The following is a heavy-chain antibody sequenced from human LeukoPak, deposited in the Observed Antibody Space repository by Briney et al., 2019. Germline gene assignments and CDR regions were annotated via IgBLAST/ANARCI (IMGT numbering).Heavy chain of an antibody. CDR2: ISYDGSNK. D-gene: IGHD3-22*01. V-gene: IGHV3-30*18. CDR3: AKDHDYYDSSGYYY. Sequence: GGSLRLSCAASGFTFSNYGMHWVRQAPGKGLEWVAVISYDGSNKYYADSVKGRFTISRDNSKNTLYLQMNSLRTEDTAVYYCAKDHDYYDSSGYYYWGQGTLVTVSS. CDR1: GFTFSNYG. J-gene: IGHJ4*02.